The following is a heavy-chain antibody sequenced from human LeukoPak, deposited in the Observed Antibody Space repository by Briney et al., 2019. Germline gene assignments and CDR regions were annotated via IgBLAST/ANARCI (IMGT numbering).Heavy chain of an antibody. CDR2: IIPIFGTA. D-gene: IGHD3-22*01. CDR3: ARDESHYYDSSGYYLV. J-gene: IGHJ4*02. V-gene: IGHV1-69*05. CDR1: GGTFSSYA. Sequence: SVKVSCKASGGTFSSYAISWVRQAPGQRLEWMGGIIPIFGTANYAQKFQGRVTITTDESTSTAYMELSSLRSEDTAVCYCARDESHYYDSSGYYLVWGQGTLVTVSS.